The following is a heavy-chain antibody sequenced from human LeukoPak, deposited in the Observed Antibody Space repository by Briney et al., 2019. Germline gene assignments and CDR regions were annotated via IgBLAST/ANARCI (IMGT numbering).Heavy chain of an antibody. J-gene: IGHJ5*02. V-gene: IGHV1-2*02. CDR3: ARDCGPGDFWSGYSLADWFDP. D-gene: IGHD3-3*01. Sequence: ASVKVSCKASGYTFTGYYMHWVRQAPGQGLEWMGWINPNSGGTNYAQKFQGRVTMTRDTSISTAYMELSRLRSDDTVVYYCARDCGPGDFWSGYSLADWFDPWGQGTLVTVSS. CDR1: GYTFTGYY. CDR2: INPNSGGT.